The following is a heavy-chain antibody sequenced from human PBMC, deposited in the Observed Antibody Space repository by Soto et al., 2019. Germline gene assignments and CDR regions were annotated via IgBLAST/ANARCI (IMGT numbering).Heavy chain of an antibody. CDR2: IIPIFGTA. D-gene: IGHD6-19*01. V-gene: IGHV1-69*13. CDR3: ARDLRYSSGAFYYYYGMDV. Sequence: SVKVSCKASGYSFTSYAISWVRQAPGQGLEWMGGIIPIFGTANYAQKFQGRVTITADESTSTAYMELSSLRSEDTAVYYCARDLRYSSGAFYYYYGMDVWGQGTTVTVSS. J-gene: IGHJ6*02. CDR1: GYSFTSYA.